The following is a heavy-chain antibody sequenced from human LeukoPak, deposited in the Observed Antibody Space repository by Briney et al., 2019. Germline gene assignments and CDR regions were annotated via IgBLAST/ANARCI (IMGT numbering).Heavy chain of an antibody. CDR1: GYTFTGYY. D-gene: IGHD1-26*01. V-gene: IGHV1-2*02. Sequence: ASVKVSCKASGYTFTGYYMHWMRQAPGQGLEWMGWINPNSGGTNYAQKFQGRVTMTRDTSISTAYMELSRLRSDDTAVYYCARVGYSGSYRYLYYFDYWGQGTPVTVSS. CDR3: ARVGYSGSYRYLYYFDY. CDR2: INPNSGGT. J-gene: IGHJ4*02.